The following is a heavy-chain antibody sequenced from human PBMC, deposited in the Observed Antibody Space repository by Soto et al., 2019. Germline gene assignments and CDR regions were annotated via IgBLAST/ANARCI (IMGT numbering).Heavy chain of an antibody. Sequence: ASVKVSCKASGYTFTGYYMHWVRQAPGQGLEWMGWINPNGSGTNYAQKVQGRFTISRDNAKNSLYLQMNNLRAEDTAVYYCARMAPPIDYWGQGTLVTVSS. CDR3: ARMAPPIDY. J-gene: IGHJ4*02. V-gene: IGHV1-2*02. CDR1: GYTFTGYY. D-gene: IGHD5-12*01. CDR2: INPNGSGT.